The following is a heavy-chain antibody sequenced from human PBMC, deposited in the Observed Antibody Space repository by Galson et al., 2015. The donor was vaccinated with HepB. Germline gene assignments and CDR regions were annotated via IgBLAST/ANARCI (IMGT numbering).Heavy chain of an antibody. D-gene: IGHD2-2*01. J-gene: IGHJ4*02. CDR2: INTNTGNP. CDR1: GYTFTNYA. V-gene: IGHV7-4-1*02. Sequence: SVKVSCKASGYTFTNYAMNWVRQAPGQGLEWMGWINTNTGNPTYAQGLQGRFVFSLDTSVSTAYLQISSLKAEDTAVYYCARRTELLAPEVSEWFSFLDYWGQGTLVTVSS. CDR3: ARRTELLAPEVSEWFSFLDY.